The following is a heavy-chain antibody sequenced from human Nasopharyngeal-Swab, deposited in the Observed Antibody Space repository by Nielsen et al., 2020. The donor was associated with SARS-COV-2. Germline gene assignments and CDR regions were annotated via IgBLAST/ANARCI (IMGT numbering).Heavy chain of an antibody. CDR1: GGSISSYY. CDR3: ARQGPGDSELDY. CDR2: IYYSGST. J-gene: IGHJ4*02. V-gene: IGHV4-59*08. D-gene: IGHD2-21*02. Sequence: SETLSLTCTVSGGSISSYYWSWIRQPPGKGLEWIGYIYYSGSTNYNPSLKSRVTISVDTSKNQFSLKLSSVTAADTAVYYCARQGPGDSELDYWGQGTLVTVSS.